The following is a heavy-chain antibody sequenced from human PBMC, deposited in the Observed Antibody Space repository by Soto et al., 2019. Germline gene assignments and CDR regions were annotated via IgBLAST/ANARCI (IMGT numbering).Heavy chain of an antibody. J-gene: IGHJ4*02. V-gene: IGHV3-48*02. Sequence: GGSLRLSCAASGFTVSSNYMSWVRQAPGKGLEWVSYITDSSDTVHYADSVRGRFTISRDNAESSLYLQMNSLRDEDTAVYFCARDFGHGYYLDYWGRGTLVTVSS. CDR3: ARDFGHGYYLDY. CDR1: GFTVSSNY. CDR2: ITDSSDTV. D-gene: IGHD3-3*01.